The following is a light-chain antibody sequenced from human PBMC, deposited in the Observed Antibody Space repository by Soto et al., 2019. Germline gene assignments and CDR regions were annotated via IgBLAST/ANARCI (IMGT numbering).Light chain of an antibody. Sequence: ENVLTQSPGTLSLSPGERATLSCRASQSVSSSYLTWYQQKPGQAPRLLIYGASSRATDIPDRFSGSGSGTDFTVTISRLEPEDFAVYYGQQYDSSPVTFGQGTQLEIK. CDR1: QSVSSSY. CDR3: QQYDSSPVT. CDR2: GAS. V-gene: IGKV3-20*01. J-gene: IGKJ2*01.